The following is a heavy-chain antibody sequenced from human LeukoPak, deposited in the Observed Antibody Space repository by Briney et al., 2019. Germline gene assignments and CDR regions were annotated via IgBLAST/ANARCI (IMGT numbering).Heavy chain of an antibody. CDR2: INHSGST. D-gene: IGHD3-16*02. CDR1: GGSFSGYY. CDR3: ARATNYDYIWGSYRSTSYYFDY. J-gene: IGHJ4*02. Sequence: SSETLFLTCAVYGGSFSGYYWSWIRQTPGKGLEWIGEINHSGSTNYNPALKIRVTISVDTSKNQFSLKLSSVTAADTAVYYCARATNYDYIWGSYRSTSYYFDYWGQGTLVTVSS. V-gene: IGHV4-34*01.